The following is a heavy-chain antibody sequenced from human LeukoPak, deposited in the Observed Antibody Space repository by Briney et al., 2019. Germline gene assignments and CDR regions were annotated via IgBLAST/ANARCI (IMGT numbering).Heavy chain of an antibody. Sequence: SETLSLTCTLSGGSISSYYWSWIRQPPGKGLEWIGYIYYRGSTNYNPSLKSRVTISVDTSKNQFSLKLSSVTAADTAVYYCAREGTDSYGYYFDYWGQGTLVTVSS. D-gene: IGHD5-18*01. CDR3: AREGTDSYGYYFDY. CDR1: GGSISSYY. CDR2: IYYRGST. V-gene: IGHV4-59*01. J-gene: IGHJ4*02.